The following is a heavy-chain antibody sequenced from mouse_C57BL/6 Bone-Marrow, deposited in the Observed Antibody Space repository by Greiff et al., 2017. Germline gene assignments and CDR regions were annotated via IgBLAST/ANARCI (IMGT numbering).Heavy chain of an antibody. CDR3: TAGEGGSC. J-gene: IGHJ2*01. CDR2: IDPENGDT. CDR1: GFNIKDDY. D-gene: IGHD3-1*01. Sequence: EVQLQQSGAELVRPGASVKLSCTASGFNIKDDYMHWVKQRPEQGLEWIGWIDPENGDTEYASKFQGKATITADTSSNTAYLQLSSLASEDTAGYYCTAGEGGSCWGQGATLTVST. V-gene: IGHV14-4*01.